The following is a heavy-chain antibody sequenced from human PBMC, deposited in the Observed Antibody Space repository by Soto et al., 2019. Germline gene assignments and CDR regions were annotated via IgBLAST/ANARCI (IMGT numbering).Heavy chain of an antibody. Sequence: SETLSLTCSVSGDSISNLDYFWAWIRQPPGQALEYMGYIYKSATTYYNPSFESRVAISVDTSKSQFSLNVTSVTAADTAVYFCARGRYCLTGRCFPNWFDSWGQGALVTVPS. J-gene: IGHJ5*01. D-gene: IGHD7-27*01. CDR2: IYKSATT. CDR3: ARGRYCLTGRCFPNWFDS. CDR1: GDSISNLDYF. V-gene: IGHV4-30-4*01.